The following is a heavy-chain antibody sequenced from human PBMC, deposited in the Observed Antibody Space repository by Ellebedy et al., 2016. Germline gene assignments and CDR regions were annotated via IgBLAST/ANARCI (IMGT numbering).Heavy chain of an antibody. CDR2: IYTSGST. CDR1: GGSISSGDYY. V-gene: IGHV4-61*02. D-gene: IGHD6-13*01. CDR3: ARQSEQQLQIFDY. Sequence: SETLSLXCTVSGGSISSGDYYWSWIRQPPGKGLEWIGRIYTSGSTNYNPSLKSRVTMSVDTSKNQFSLKLSSVTAADTAVYYCARQSEQQLQIFDYWGQGTLVTVSS. J-gene: IGHJ4*02.